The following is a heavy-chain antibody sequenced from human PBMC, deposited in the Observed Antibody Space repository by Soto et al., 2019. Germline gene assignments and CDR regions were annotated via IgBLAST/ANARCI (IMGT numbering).Heavy chain of an antibody. Sequence: SQTLSLTCAISGDSVSNNSAAWNWIRQPPWRGLEWLGRTYYRSKWYSDYALSVKSRITINPDTSKNQFSLQLNSVTPEDAAMYYGARIVRGSSDYWGQGTLVTVSS. CDR3: ARIVRGSSDY. D-gene: IGHD2-15*01. CDR2: TYYRSKWYS. J-gene: IGHJ4*02. V-gene: IGHV6-1*01. CDR1: GDSVSNNSAA.